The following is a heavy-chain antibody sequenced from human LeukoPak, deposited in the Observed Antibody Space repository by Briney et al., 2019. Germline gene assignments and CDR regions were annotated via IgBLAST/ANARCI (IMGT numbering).Heavy chain of an antibody. D-gene: IGHD2-2*02. J-gene: IGHJ4*02. CDR1: GYTFTGYY. CDR3: ARRGGCSSTSCYTGDFDY. Sequence: ASVKVSCKASGYTFTGYYMHWVRQAPGQGLEWMGWINPNSGGTNYAQKFQGRVTMTRDTSISTAYMELSRLRSDDTAVYYCARRGGCSSTSCYTGDFDYWGQGTLVTVSS. CDR2: INPNSGGT. V-gene: IGHV1-2*02.